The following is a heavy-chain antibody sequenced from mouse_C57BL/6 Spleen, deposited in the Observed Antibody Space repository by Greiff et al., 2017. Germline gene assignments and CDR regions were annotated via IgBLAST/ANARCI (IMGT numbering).Heavy chain of an antibody. CDR3: AGDYYGSSPHFDY. D-gene: IGHD1-1*01. J-gene: IGHJ2*01. CDR1: GYTFTSYW. Sequence: VQLQQPGAELVKPGASVKLSCKASGYTFTSYWMQWVKQRPGQGLEWIGEIDPSDSYTNYNQKFKGKATLTVDTSSSTAYMQLSSLTSEDSAVYYCAGDYYGSSPHFDYWGQGTTLTVSS. CDR2: IDPSDSYT. V-gene: IGHV1-50*01.